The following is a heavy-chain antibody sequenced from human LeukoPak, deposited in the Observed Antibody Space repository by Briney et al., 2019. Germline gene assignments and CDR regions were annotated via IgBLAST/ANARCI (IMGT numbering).Heavy chain of an antibody. CDR3: ASSEYQLPRGAFDI. Sequence: PSETLSLTCTVSGGSISSGGYYWSWLRQHPGKGLEWFGYIYYRGSTYYNPSLKSRVTISVDTPKNQFSLKLSSVTAADTAVYHCASSEYQLPRGAFDIWGQGTMVTVSS. CDR1: GGSISSGGYY. V-gene: IGHV4-31*03. CDR2: IYYRGST. D-gene: IGHD2-2*01. J-gene: IGHJ3*02.